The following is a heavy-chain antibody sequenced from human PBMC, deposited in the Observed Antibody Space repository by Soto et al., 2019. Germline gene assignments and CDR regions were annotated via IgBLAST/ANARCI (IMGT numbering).Heavy chain of an antibody. CDR3: ARGPSGSGSSQSDFDY. V-gene: IGHV4-59*01. CDR2: ISYCEST. D-gene: IGHD3-10*01. CDR1: GGSISSYY. Sequence: LSLTCTVSGGSISSYYRSWIRQPPVKGLQWSGYISYCESTNYKTSLKSRVTMSIDTSKNQFTLKLTSETAADTAAYDCARGPSGSGSSQSDFDYWGQGTLVTVSS. J-gene: IGHJ4*02.